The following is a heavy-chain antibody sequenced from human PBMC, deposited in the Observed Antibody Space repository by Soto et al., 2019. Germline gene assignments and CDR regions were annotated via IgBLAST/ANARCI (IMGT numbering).Heavy chain of an antibody. CDR2: IYYSGST. Sequence: SETLSLTCTVSGGSISSYYWSWIRQPPGKGLEWIGYIYYSGSTNYNPSLKSRVTTSVDTSKNQFSLKLSSVTAADTAVYYCARVGQYCYFYMVVWGNGNTVTVCS. J-gene: IGHJ6*03. D-gene: IGHD3-16*01. CDR1: GGSISSYY. V-gene: IGHV4-59*01. CDR3: ARVGQYCYFYMVV.